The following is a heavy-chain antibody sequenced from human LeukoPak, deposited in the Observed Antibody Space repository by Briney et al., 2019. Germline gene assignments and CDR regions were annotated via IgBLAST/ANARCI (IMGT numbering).Heavy chain of an antibody. CDR2: IYPGDSDT. V-gene: IGHV5-51*01. D-gene: IGHD4-17*01. Sequence: SGESLKISCKGSGYSSTSYWIGWVRQMPGKGLEWMGIIYPGDSDTRYSPSFQGQVTISADKSISTAYLQWSSLKASDTAMYYCARREPGDYGSYYFDYWGQGTLVTVSS. J-gene: IGHJ4*02. CDR3: ARREPGDYGSYYFDY. CDR1: GYSSTSYW.